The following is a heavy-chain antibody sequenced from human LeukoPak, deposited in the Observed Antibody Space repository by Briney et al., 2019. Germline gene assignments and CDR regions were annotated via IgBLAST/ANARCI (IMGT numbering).Heavy chain of an antibody. CDR2: IYYSGST. J-gene: IGHJ4*02. V-gene: IGHV4-39*01. D-gene: IGHD3-16*01. Sequence: SETLSLTCTVSGGSISSSSYYWGWIRQPPGKGLEWIGSIYYSGSTYYNPSLKSRVTISVDTSKNQFSLKLSSVTAADTAVYYCARTGDYDYYWDYWGQGTLVTVSS. CDR1: GGSISSSSYY. CDR3: ARTGDYDYYWDY.